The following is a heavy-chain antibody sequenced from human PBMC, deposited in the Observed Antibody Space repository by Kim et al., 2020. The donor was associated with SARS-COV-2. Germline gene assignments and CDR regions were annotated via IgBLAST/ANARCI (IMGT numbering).Heavy chain of an antibody. CDR3: ARDTAYRGVDNWFDP. V-gene: IGHV1-18*01. J-gene: IGHJ5*02. Sequence: QKLQRRVTMTTDTSTSTAYMELRSLRSDDTAVYYCARDTAYRGVDNWFDPWGQGTLVTVSS. D-gene: IGHD1-1*01.